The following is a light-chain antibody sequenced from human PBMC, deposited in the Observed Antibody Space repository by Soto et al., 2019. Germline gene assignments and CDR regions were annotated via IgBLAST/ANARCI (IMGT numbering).Light chain of an antibody. CDR1: SSDVGGYNH. V-gene: IGLV2-14*03. CDR2: DVT. Sequence: QSALTQPASVSGSPGQSITISCTGTSSDVGGYNHVSWYQQHPGKVPKVMIYDVTNRPSGVSNRFSGSKSSNTASLTISGLQAEDEADYYCSSYTSSGTWVFGGGTKLTVL. J-gene: IGLJ3*02. CDR3: SSYTSSGTWV.